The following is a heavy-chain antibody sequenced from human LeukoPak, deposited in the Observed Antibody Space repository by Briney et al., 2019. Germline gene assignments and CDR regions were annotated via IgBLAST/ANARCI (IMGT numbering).Heavy chain of an antibody. Sequence: ASVKVSCKASGYTFTSYYMHWVRQAPGQGLEWMGIINPSGGSTSYAQKFQGRVTMTRDTSTSTVCMELSSLRSEDTAVYYCARSYGSYLFDYWGQGTLVTVSS. J-gene: IGHJ4*02. V-gene: IGHV1-46*01. CDR1: GYTFTSYY. D-gene: IGHD1-26*01. CDR2: INPSGGST. CDR3: ARSYGSYLFDY.